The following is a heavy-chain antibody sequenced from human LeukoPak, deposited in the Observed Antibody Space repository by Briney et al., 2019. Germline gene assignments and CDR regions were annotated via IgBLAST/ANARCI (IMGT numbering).Heavy chain of an antibody. CDR3: ARVPYYYDSSGYYSYYYYYGMDV. J-gene: IGHJ6*02. CDR1: GFTFSDYS. Sequence: GGSLRLSCAASGFTFSDYSMNWVRQAPGKGLEWVSSLFRRNSYIYYSDSVKGRFTISRDDAKNSLYLQMNSLRAEDTAVYYCARVPYYYDSSGYYSYYYYYGMDVWGQGTTVTVSS. D-gene: IGHD3-22*01. V-gene: IGHV3-21*06. CDR2: LFRRNSYI.